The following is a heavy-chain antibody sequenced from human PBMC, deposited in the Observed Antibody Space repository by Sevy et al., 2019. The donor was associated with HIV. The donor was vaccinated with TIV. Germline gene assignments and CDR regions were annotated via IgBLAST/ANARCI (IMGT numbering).Heavy chain of an antibody. D-gene: IGHD5-18*01. CDR2: MNPNTGNT. Sequence: ASVKVSCKASGYSFTTYDITWVRQVTGQGLEWMGWMNPNTGNTGLVQKFQGRVTITMDTSMSTSYMEVSSLRSEDTAVYYCARGHMPAISLSHSYYMDVRGKGTMVTVSS. V-gene: IGHV1-8*03. CDR3: ARGHMPAISLSHSYYMDV. CDR1: GYSFTTYD. J-gene: IGHJ6*03.